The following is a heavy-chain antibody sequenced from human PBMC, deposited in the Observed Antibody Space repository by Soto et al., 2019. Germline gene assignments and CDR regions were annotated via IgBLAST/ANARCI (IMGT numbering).Heavy chain of an antibody. J-gene: IGHJ6*02. D-gene: IGHD2-2*01. CDR1: GGTFSSYA. V-gene: IGHV1-69*12. Sequence: QVQLVQSGAKMKKPGSSVKVSRKASGGTFSSYAISWVRQAPGQGLEWMGGIIPIFGTANYAQKFQVRVTITADESTSTAYMELSSLRSDDTAVYYCARHVPAAGYYYGMDVWGQGTTVTVSS. CDR3: ARHVPAAGYYYGMDV. CDR2: IIPIFGTA.